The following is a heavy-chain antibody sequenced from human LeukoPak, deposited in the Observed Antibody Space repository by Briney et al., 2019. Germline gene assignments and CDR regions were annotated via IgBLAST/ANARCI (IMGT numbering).Heavy chain of an antibody. Sequence: GGSLRLSCEASGFTFSSYSMNWVRRAPGKGLEWVSSISSSSSYIYYADSVKGRFTISRDNAKNSLYLQMNSLRAEDTAVYYCARDLQLWSWYYYGMDVWGQGTTVTVSS. D-gene: IGHD5-18*01. CDR2: ISSSSSYI. V-gene: IGHV3-21*01. CDR3: ARDLQLWSWYYYGMDV. J-gene: IGHJ6*02. CDR1: GFTFSSYS.